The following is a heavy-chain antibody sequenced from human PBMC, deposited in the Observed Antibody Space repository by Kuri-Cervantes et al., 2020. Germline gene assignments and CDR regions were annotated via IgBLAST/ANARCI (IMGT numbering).Heavy chain of an antibody. CDR3: ARDRLPSRYVGLDV. Sequence: LSLTCAVSGFTFSDHYMSWIRQAPGKGLEWISFIDSSGSSTYYADSVRGRFTISRDNAQNSLSLQMNSLSAEDTAVYYCARDRLPSRYVGLDVWGQGTTVTVSS. CDR2: IDSSGSST. CDR1: GFTFSDHY. D-gene: IGHD1-14*01. J-gene: IGHJ6*02. V-gene: IGHV3-11*01.